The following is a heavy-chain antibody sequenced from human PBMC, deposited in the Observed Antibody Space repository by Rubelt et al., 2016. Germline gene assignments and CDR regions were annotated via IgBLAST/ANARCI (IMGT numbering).Heavy chain of an antibody. V-gene: IGHV4-30-2*03. J-gene: IGHJ4*02. CDR2: IYYSGST. CDR3: ARLILRGELDY. Sequence: QLQLQESGSGLVKSSQTLSLTCVVSGGSMSSGSYSWSWIRQPPGKGLELIGSIYYSGSTYYNPSLQSRVTISVDTSKNQFSRKMSSVTAADAAVYYCARLILRGELDYWGQGALVTVSS. CDR1: GGSMSSGSYS. D-gene: IGHD3-10*01.